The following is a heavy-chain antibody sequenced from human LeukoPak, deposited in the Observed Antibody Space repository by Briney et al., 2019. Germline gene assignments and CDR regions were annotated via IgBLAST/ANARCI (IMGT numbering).Heavy chain of an antibody. CDR3: ARNRIIYGDYGDAFDI. Sequence: GGSLRLSCAASGFTFSSYSMNWVRQAPGRGLEWVSSISSSSSFIYYADSLKGRFTISRDNAKNSLYLQMNSLRAEDTAVYYCARNRIIYGDYGDAFDIWGQGTMVTVSS. CDR1: GFTFSSYS. V-gene: IGHV3-21*01. J-gene: IGHJ3*02. D-gene: IGHD4-17*01. CDR2: ISSSSSFI.